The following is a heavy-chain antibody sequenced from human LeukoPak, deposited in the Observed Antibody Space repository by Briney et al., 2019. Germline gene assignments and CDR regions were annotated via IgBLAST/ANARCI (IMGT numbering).Heavy chain of an antibody. Sequence: GRSLRLSHAASGFTFSSYGMHWVRQAPGKGLEGVAVIWYEGSNKYYADSVKGRFTIGRDNSKNTLYLQMNSLRAEYTAVYYCAKLAGGGGDAYYYYMDVWGKGTTVTVSS. V-gene: IGHV3-33*06. J-gene: IGHJ6*03. CDR1: GFTFSSYG. CDR2: IWYEGSNK. D-gene: IGHD2-21*01. CDR3: AKLAGGGGDAYYYYMDV.